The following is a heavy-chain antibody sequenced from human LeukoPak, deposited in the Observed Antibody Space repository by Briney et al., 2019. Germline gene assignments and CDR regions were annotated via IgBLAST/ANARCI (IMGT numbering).Heavy chain of an antibody. CDR1: GDSISNSSHC. D-gene: IGHD3-3*01. V-gene: IGHV4-39*01. Sequence: SETLSLTCTVSGDSISNSSHCWGWIRQPPGKGLEWIGSIYDSGSTYYNPSLKSRVTISVDTSKNQFSLKLSSVTAADTAVYYCARLFGSVVANWFETWGEGSLVTVSS. J-gene: IGHJ5*02. CDR3: ARLFGSVVANWFET. CDR2: IYDSGST.